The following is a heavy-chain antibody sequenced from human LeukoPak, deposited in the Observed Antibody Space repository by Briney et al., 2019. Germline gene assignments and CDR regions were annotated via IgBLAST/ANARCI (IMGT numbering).Heavy chain of an antibody. Sequence: ASVKDSCKASGYTFTSYGISWVRQAPGQGLEWMGWINAGNGNTKYSQEFQGRVTITRDTSASTAYMELSSLRSEDMAVYYCARSAHMVRGVSGSLLPDYWGQGTLVTVSS. V-gene: IGHV1-3*03. CDR3: ARSAHMVRGVSGSLLPDY. D-gene: IGHD3-10*01. CDR2: INAGNGNT. J-gene: IGHJ4*02. CDR1: GYTFTSYG.